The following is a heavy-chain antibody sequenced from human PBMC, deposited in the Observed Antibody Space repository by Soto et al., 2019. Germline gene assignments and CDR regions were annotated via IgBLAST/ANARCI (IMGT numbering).Heavy chain of an antibody. D-gene: IGHD3-3*01. J-gene: IGHJ4*02. Sequence: SETLSLTCTVSGGSISSYYWSWIRQPPGKGLEWIGYIYYSWITYYNPSLKSRVTISVDSSKNQFSLKLSSVTVADTAVYYCAGSFVTYYDFWLDYWGQGTLVTVS. V-gene: IGHV4-59*01. CDR1: GGSISSYY. CDR3: AGSFVTYYDFWLDY. CDR2: IYYSWIT.